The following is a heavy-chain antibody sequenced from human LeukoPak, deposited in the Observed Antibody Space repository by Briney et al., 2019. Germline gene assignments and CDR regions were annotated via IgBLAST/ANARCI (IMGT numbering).Heavy chain of an antibody. CDR1: GGSISSSSYY. CDR3: AREAYSSSLSDY. D-gene: IGHD6-6*01. J-gene: IGHJ4*02. CDR2: INHSGST. Sequence: SETLSLTCTVSGGSISSSSYYWGWIRQPPGKRLEWIGEINHSGSTYYNPSLKSRVTISVDTSKNQFSLKLSSVTAADTAVYYCAREAYSSSLSDYWGQGTLVTVSS. V-gene: IGHV4-39*07.